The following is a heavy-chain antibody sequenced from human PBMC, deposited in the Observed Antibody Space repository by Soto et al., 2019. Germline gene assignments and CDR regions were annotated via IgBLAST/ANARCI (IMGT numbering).Heavy chain of an antibody. CDR3: ARGLGYCSGGSCPEENYYGMDV. Sequence: SETLSLTCAVPGGSISSGGYSWSWIRQPPGKGLEWIGYIYHSGSTYYNPSLKSRVTISVDRSKNQFSLKLSSVTAADTAVYYCARGLGYCSGGSCPEENYYGMDVWGQGTTVTVSS. J-gene: IGHJ6*02. CDR2: IYHSGST. V-gene: IGHV4-30-2*01. CDR1: GGSISSGGYS. D-gene: IGHD2-15*01.